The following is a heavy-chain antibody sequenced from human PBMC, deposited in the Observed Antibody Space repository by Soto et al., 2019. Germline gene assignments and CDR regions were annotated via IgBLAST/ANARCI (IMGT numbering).Heavy chain of an antibody. CDR3: AKDRVVTMVRGASDAFDI. CDR1: GFTFSSYA. J-gene: IGHJ3*02. V-gene: IGHV3-23*01. D-gene: IGHD3-10*01. CDR2: ISGSGGST. Sequence: LRLSCAASGFTFSSYAMSWVRQAPGKGLEWVSAISGSGGSTYYADSVKGRFTISRDNSKNTLYLQMNSLRAEDTAVYYCAKDRVVTMVRGASDAFDIWGQGTMVTVSS.